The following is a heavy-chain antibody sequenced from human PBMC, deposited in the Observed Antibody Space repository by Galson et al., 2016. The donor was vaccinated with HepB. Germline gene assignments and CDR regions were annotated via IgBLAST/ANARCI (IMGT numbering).Heavy chain of an antibody. D-gene: IGHD1-26*01. Sequence: SLRLSCAASGFTFSLSQMVWVRQAPGKGLEWISSISTTGTNIFYADSVKGRFTISRDNANNSLSLQMKSLRAEDTAGYYCARDRGSYRVRYGMDVWGQGTTVTVSS. CDR2: ISTTGTNI. J-gene: IGHJ6*02. CDR1: GFTFSLSQ. CDR3: ARDRGSYRVRYGMDV. V-gene: IGHV3-21*01.